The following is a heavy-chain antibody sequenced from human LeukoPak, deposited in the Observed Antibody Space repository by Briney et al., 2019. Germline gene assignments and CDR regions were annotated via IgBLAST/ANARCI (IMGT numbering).Heavy chain of an antibody. Sequence: GASVKVSCKASGGTFSSYAISWVRQAPGQGLEWMGGIIPIFGTANHAQKFQGRVTITADGSTSTAYMELSRLRSEDTAVYYCASPSRVISYAFDIWGQGTMVTVSS. V-gene: IGHV1-69*13. CDR1: GGTFSSYA. CDR2: IIPIFGTA. J-gene: IGHJ3*02. D-gene: IGHD3-16*02. CDR3: ASPSRVISYAFDI.